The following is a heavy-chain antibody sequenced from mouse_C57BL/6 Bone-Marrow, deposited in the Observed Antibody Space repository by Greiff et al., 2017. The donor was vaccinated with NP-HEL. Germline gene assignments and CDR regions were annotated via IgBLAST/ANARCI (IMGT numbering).Heavy chain of an antibody. CDR1: GYTFTSYG. CDR2: IDPSDSYT. CDR3: ARNWDDYFDY. Sequence: QVQLQQPGAELVMPGASVKLSCKASGYTFTSYGMHRVKQRPGQGLEWIGEIDPSDSYTNYNQKFKGKSTLTVDKSSSTAYMQLSSLTSEDSAVYYCARNWDDYFDYWGQGTTLTVSS. D-gene: IGHD4-1*01. V-gene: IGHV1-69*01. J-gene: IGHJ2*01.